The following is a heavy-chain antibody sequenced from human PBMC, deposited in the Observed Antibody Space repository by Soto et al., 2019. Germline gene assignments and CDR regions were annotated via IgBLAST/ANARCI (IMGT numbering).Heavy chain of an antibody. CDR2: IKQDGSEK. D-gene: IGHD6-19*01. Sequence: GGSLRLSCAASGFTFSSYWMSWVRQAPGKGLEWVANIKQDGSEKYYVDSVKGRFTISRDNAKNSLYLQMNSLRAEDTAVYYCARLSIEQWLATRSPYGMDVWGQGTTVTVSS. CDR1: GFTFSSYW. V-gene: IGHV3-7*05. J-gene: IGHJ6*02. CDR3: ARLSIEQWLATRSPYGMDV.